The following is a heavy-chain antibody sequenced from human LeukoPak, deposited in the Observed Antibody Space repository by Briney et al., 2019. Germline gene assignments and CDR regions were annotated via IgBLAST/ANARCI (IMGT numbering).Heavy chain of an antibody. J-gene: IGHJ4*02. V-gene: IGHV3-21*04. CDR1: GFTFSSYS. Sequence: SGGSLRLSCAASGFTFSSYSMNWVRQAPGKGLEWVSSISSSSSYIYYADSVKGRFTISRDNARKSLYLQMNSLRAEDTAIYYCARELTRSGDFWGQGTLVTVSA. D-gene: IGHD3-9*01. CDR3: ARELTRSGDF. CDR2: ISSSSSYI.